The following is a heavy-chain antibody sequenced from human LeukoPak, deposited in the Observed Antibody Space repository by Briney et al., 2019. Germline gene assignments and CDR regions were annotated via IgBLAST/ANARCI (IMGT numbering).Heavy chain of an antibody. CDR1: GFTFSNYA. Sequence: GGSLRLSCAASGFTFSNYAMHWVRQAPGKGLEWVTIISYDGSNKYYADSVKGRFTISRDNSKNTLYLQMNSLRAEDTAVYYCAKVRVVFNWNYAYYFDDWGQGTLVTFSS. J-gene: IGHJ4*02. CDR3: AKVRVVFNWNYAYYFDD. D-gene: IGHD1-7*01. V-gene: IGHV3-30*18. CDR2: ISYDGSNK.